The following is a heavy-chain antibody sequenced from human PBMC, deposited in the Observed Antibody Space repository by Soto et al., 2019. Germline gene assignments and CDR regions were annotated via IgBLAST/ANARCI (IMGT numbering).Heavy chain of an antibody. CDR2: MNPNSGNT. D-gene: IGHD4-17*01. Sequence: ASVKVSCKASGYTFTSYDINWVRQATGQGLEWMGWMNPNSGNTGYAQKFQGRVTMTRNTSISTAYMELSSLRSEDTAVYYCARGRYTTVTTSGVVDYWGQGTLVTVSS. CDR1: GYTFTSYD. CDR3: ARGRYTTVTTSGVVDY. V-gene: IGHV1-8*01. J-gene: IGHJ4*02.